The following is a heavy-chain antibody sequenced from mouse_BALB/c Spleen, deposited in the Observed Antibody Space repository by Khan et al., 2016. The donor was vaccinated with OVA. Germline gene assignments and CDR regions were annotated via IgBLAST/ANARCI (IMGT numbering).Heavy chain of an antibody. V-gene: IGHV1-69*02. CDR1: GYTFTSYW. CDR3: TYCPAWFTY. J-gene: IGHJ3*01. Sequence: QVQLKQSGAELVRPGASVKLSCKASGYTFTSYWINWVKQRPGQGLEWIGNIYPSDSYTNYNQKFKDKATLTVDKSSSTAYMQLSSPTSEDSAVDYCTYCPAWFTYWGQGTLVTVSA. CDR2: IYPSDSYT.